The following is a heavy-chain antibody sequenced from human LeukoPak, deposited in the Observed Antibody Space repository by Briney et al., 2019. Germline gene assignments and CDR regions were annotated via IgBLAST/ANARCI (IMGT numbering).Heavy chain of an antibody. D-gene: IGHD5-12*01. J-gene: IGHJ6*02. Sequence: TSETLSLTCAVYGGSFSGYYWSWTRQPPGKGLEWIGEINHSGSTNYNPSLKSRVTISVDTSKNQFSLKLSSVTAADTAVYYCASLGTIVATMGAYGMDVWGQGTTVTVSS. CDR3: ASLGTIVATMGAYGMDV. CDR1: GGSFSGYY. CDR2: INHSGST. V-gene: IGHV4-34*01.